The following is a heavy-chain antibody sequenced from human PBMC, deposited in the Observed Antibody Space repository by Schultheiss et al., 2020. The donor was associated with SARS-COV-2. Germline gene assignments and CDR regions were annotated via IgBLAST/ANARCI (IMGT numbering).Heavy chain of an antibody. J-gene: IGHJ5*01. Sequence: ASVKVSCKASGYTFTSYYMHWVRQAPGQGLEWMGIINPSGGSTSYAQKFQGRVTMTRDTSTSTVYMELSSLRSEDTAVYYCARDLPYYYDGIEHWFAYWGQGTQVTVSS. D-gene: IGHD3-3*01. CDR1: GYTFTSYY. CDR2: INPSGGST. CDR3: ARDLPYYYDGIEHWFAY. V-gene: IGHV1-46*01.